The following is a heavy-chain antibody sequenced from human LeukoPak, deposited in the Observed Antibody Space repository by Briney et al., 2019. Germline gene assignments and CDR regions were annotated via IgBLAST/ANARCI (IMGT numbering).Heavy chain of an antibody. Sequence: ASVKVSCKATGYTFTGYYMHWVRQAPGQGLEWMGWINPNSGGTNYAQKFQGRVTMTRDTSISTAYMELSRLRSDDTAVYYCARDGAYGSASYYNEVDYWGQGTLVTVSS. D-gene: IGHD3-10*01. V-gene: IGHV1-2*02. CDR3: ARDGAYGSASYYNEVDY. CDR1: GYTFTGYY. CDR2: INPNSGGT. J-gene: IGHJ4*02.